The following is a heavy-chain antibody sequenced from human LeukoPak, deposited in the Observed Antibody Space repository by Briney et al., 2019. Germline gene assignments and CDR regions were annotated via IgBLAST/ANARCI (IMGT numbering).Heavy chain of an antibody. CDR2: IDRNGDST. CDR3: ARVGIFKNWFDP. J-gene: IGHJ5*02. Sequence: GGSLRLSCAASGFTFEDYGMSWVRQGPGKGLEWVSAIDRNGDSTGYADSVKGRFTISRDNAKNSLYLQMNSLRAEDTAVYYCARVGIFKNWFDPWGQGTLVTVSS. CDR1: GFTFEDYG. V-gene: IGHV3-20*04. D-gene: IGHD3-3*01.